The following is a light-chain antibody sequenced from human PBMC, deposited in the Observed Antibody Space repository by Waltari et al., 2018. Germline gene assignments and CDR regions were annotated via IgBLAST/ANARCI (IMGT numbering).Light chain of an antibody. V-gene: IGLV3-21*01. CDR2: YDT. CDR3: QVWDSGSDHKV. CDR1: NIGRKS. J-gene: IGLJ3*02. Sequence: SYVLTQPPSVSVAPGGTATITCGGNNIGRKSVHWYQQKPGQAPVLVIYYDTDRPSVIPERFSGSNSGNTATLAISRVEVGDEADFCCQVWDSGSDHKVFGGGTKLTVL.